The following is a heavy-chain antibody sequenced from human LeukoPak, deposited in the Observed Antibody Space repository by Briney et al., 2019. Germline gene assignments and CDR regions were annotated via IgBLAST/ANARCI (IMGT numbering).Heavy chain of an antibody. J-gene: IGHJ6*03. CDR2: VFDSGST. CDR3: ARLYQQSKWKYYYYYYMDV. CDR1: GAPFSTNY. D-gene: IGHD1-1*01. Sequence: SETLSLTCSVSGAPFSTNYWSWIRQPPGRGLEWIGYVFDSGSTNYNPSLKSRVTISVDTSTKQFSLRLSSVTAADTAVYYCARLYQQSKWKYYYYYYMDVWGKGTAVTVSS. V-gene: IGHV4-59*01.